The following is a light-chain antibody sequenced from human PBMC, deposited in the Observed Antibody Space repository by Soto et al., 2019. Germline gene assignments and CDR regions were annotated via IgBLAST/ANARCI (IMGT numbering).Light chain of an antibody. CDR2: DAS. CDR3: QQYDNLPRG. Sequence: DIQMTQSPSSLSASVGDRVTITCQASQDISNYLNWYQQKPGKAPKLLIYDASNLETGVPSRFSGSGSGTDFTFSIRSLQPEDIATYYCQQYDNLPRGFGPGTKVDIK. CDR1: QDISNY. V-gene: IGKV1-33*01. J-gene: IGKJ3*01.